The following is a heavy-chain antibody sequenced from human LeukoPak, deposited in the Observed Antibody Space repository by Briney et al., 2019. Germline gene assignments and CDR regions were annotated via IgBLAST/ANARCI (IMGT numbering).Heavy chain of an antibody. CDR3: AKCGSSGPQDYYYYMDV. CDR2: ISGSGGST. V-gene: IGHV3-23*01. J-gene: IGHJ6*03. D-gene: IGHD6-6*01. CDR1: GFTFSSYA. Sequence: PGGSLRLPCAASGFTFSSYAMSWVRQAPGKGLEWVSAISGSGGSTYYADSVKGRFTISRDNSKNTLYLQMNSLRAEDTAVYYCAKCGSSGPQDYYYYMDVWGKGTTVTVSS.